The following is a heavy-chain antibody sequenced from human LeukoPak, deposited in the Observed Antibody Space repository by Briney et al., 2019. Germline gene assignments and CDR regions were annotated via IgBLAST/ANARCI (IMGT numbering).Heavy chain of an antibody. V-gene: IGHV4-39*01. CDR3: ARRIYDFWSGFDY. D-gene: IGHD3-3*01. Sequence: SETLSLTCTVSGGSISSYYWGWIRQPPGKGLEWIGTIYYSGSTYYNPSLKSRVTISVDTSKNQFSLKLSSVTAADTSMYYCARRIYDFWSGFDYWGQGALVTVSS. CDR1: GGSISSYY. J-gene: IGHJ4*02. CDR2: IYYSGST.